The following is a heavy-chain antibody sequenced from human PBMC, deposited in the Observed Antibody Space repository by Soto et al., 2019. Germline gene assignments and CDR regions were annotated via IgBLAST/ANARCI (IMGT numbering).Heavy chain of an antibody. J-gene: IGHJ4*02. Sequence: ASVKVSCKASGYTFTNYYLHWVRQAPGQGLEWVGMINPSARSASYAQKLRGRLTMDRDTSTTTVYMELSRLTSEDTAVYYCARDNSAANGVLDHWGLGTLVTASS. CDR3: ARDNSAANGVLDH. CDR1: GYTFTNYY. D-gene: IGHD1-1*01. CDR2: INPSARSA. V-gene: IGHV1-46*04.